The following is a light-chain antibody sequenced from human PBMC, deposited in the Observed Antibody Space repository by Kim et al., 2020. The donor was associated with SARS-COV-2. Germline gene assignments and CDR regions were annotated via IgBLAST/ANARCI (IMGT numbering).Light chain of an antibody. CDR1: QSVSNN. CDR3: QKDGDWPPMYT. Sequence: GERASLSERDRQSVSNNVARKQQKPGKAPRQLIYEKSTRATGSPGRFSASGSGTERTLTNSDLQSEEIAVYYCQKDGDWPPMYTFGQGTKLEI. J-gene: IGKJ2*01. V-gene: IGKV3-15*01. CDR2: EKS.